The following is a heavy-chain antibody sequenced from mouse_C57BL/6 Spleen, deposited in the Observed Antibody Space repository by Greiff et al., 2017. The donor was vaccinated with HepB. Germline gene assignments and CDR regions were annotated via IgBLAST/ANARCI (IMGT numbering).Heavy chain of an antibody. V-gene: IGHV1-47*01. D-gene: IGHD1-1*01. J-gene: IGHJ1*03. CDR2: FHPYNDDT. CDR1: GYTFTTYP. CDR3: ARSHYYGSLWYFDV. Sequence: VKVVESGAELVKPGASVKMSCKASGYTFTTYPIEWMKQNHGKSLEWIGNFHPYNDDTKYNEKFKGKATLTAEKSSSTVYLELSRLTSDDSAVYYCARSHYYGSLWYFDVWGTGTTVTVSS.